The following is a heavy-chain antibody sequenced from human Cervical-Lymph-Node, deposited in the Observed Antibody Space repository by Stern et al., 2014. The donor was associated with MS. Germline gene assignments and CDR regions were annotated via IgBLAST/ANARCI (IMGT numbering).Heavy chain of an antibody. CDR3: ASNIAAADAGGNWFDP. J-gene: IGHJ5*02. CDR1: GYTFTGYY. Sequence: QVQLVQSGAEVKEPGASVRVSCKASGYTFTGYYMHWVRQAPGQGLEWMGWINPNSGDTYYAQKFQGRVTMTRDTSVSTAYMELSRLRSDDTALYYCASNIAAADAGGNWFDPWGQGTLVTVSS. CDR2: INPNSGDT. D-gene: IGHD6-13*01. V-gene: IGHV1-2*02.